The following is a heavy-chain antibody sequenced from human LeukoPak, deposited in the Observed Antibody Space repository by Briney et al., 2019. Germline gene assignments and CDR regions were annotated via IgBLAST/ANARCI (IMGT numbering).Heavy chain of an antibody. V-gene: IGHV4-38-2*02. CDR3: ATAAPYYYDGSSYPNWFDP. Sequence: TSETLSLTCTVSGYSISSGYYWGWIRQPPGKGLEWIGSIYHSRSTYYNPSLKSRVTISLDTSKNQFSLKMSSVTAADTAVYYCATAAPYYYDGSSYPNWFDPWGQGTLVTVSS. D-gene: IGHD3-22*01. J-gene: IGHJ5*02. CDR1: GYSISSGYY. CDR2: IYHSRST.